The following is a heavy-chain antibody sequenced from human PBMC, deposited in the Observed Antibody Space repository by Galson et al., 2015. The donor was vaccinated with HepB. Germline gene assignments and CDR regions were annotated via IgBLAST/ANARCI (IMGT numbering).Heavy chain of an antibody. D-gene: IGHD6-19*01. CDR2: INPNSGGT. CDR3: ASDSSGWHDAFDI. J-gene: IGHJ3*02. Sequence: SVKVSCKVSGYTLTELSMHWVRQAPGQGLEWMGWINPNSGGTNYAQKFQGRVTMTRDTSISTAYMELSRLRSDDTAVYYCASDSSGWHDAFDIWGQGTMVTVSS. CDR1: GYTLTELS. V-gene: IGHV1-2*02.